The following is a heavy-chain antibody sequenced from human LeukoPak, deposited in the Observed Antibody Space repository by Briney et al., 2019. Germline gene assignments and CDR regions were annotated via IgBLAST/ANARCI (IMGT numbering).Heavy chain of an antibody. CDR3: AKDEYYSFDY. CDR1: GFTFSSYG. CDR2: ISYDGSNK. V-gene: IGHV3-30*18. J-gene: IGHJ4*02. Sequence: GGSQRLSCAASGFTFSSYGIHWVRQAPGKGLEWVAVISYDGSNKYYADSVKGRFTISRDNSKNTLYLQMNSLRAEDTAVYYCAKDEYYSFDYWGQGTLVTVSS. D-gene: IGHD3-10*01.